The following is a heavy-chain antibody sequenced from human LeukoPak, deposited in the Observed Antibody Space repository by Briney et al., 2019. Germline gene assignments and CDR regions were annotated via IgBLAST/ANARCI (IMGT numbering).Heavy chain of an antibody. V-gene: IGHV3-30*04. CDR2: ISYDGSNK. Sequence: GGSLRLSCAASGFTFSSYAMHWVRQAPGKGLEWVAVISYDGSNKYYADSVKGRFTISRDNSKNTLYLQMNSLRAEDTAVYYCARVGGGDVVVPAAMYYYYGMDVWGQGTTVTVSS. D-gene: IGHD2-2*01. J-gene: IGHJ6*02. CDR1: GFTFSSYA. CDR3: ARVGGGDVVVPAAMYYYYGMDV.